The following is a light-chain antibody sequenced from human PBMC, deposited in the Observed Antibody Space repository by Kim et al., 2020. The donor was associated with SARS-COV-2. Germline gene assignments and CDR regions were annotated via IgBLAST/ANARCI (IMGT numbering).Light chain of an antibody. V-gene: IGKV1-33*01. Sequence: DIQMTQSPSSLSASVGDRVTITCQASQDISNYLNWYQQKPGKAPKLLIYDASNLETGVPSRFSGSGSGTDSTFTISSLQPEDIATYYCQQYDTPPAILGQGTKLEF. J-gene: IGKJ2*01. CDR2: DAS. CDR1: QDISNY. CDR3: QQYDTPPAI.